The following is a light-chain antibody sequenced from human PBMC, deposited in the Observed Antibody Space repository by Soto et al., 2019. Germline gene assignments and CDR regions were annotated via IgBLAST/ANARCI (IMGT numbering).Light chain of an antibody. CDR2: AAS. CDR3: QHYNSYSEA. CDR1: QGISSY. J-gene: IGKJ1*01. Sequence: PSSLSASVGDRVTITCRASQGISSYLAWYQQKPGKAPKLLIYAASTLQSGVPSRFSGSGSGTEFTLTISSLQPDDFATYYCQHYNSYSEAFGQGTKVDIK. V-gene: IGKV1-9*01.